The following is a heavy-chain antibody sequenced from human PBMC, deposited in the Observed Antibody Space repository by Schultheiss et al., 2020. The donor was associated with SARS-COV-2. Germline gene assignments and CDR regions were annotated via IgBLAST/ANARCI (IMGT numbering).Heavy chain of an antibody. CDR1: DVSFTGYY. CDR3: ARASTTVTTNDY. CDR2: IDHSGST. J-gene: IGHJ4*02. D-gene: IGHD4-17*01. V-gene: IGHV4-34*01. Sequence: SETLSLTCAAYDVSFTGYYWSWIRQPPGKGLEWIGEIDHSGSTNYNPSLKSRVTISVDTSKNQFSLQLNSVTPEDTAVYYCARASTTVTTNDYWGQGALVTVSS.